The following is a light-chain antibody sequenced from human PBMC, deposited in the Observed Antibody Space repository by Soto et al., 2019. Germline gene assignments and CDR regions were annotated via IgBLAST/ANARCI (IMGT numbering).Light chain of an antibody. Sequence: QSVLTQPTSVSGAPGQRVTISCTGSSSNIGAGYDVHWYQQLPGSAPKLLIYYNTNRPSGVPDRLSGSKSGTSASLAITGLQAEDEADYYCQSYDSSLGGWVFGGGTQLTVL. CDR1: SSNIGAGYD. J-gene: IGLJ3*02. CDR3: QSYDSSLGGWV. V-gene: IGLV1-40*01. CDR2: YNT.